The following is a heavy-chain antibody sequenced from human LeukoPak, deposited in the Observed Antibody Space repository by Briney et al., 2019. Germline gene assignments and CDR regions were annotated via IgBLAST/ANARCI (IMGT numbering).Heavy chain of an antibody. CDR2: IYYSGST. CDR3: ARLRARLGYCISTSCHGYFDY. J-gene: IGHJ4*02. CDR1: GGSISSSSYY. V-gene: IGHV4-39*01. D-gene: IGHD2-2*01. Sequence: SETLSLTCTVSGGSISSSSYYWGWIRQPPGKGLEWIGSIYYSGSTYYNPSLKSRLTLSVDTSKNQFSLNLNSVTAADTAIYYCARLRARLGYCISTSCHGYFDYWAQGTLVTVSS.